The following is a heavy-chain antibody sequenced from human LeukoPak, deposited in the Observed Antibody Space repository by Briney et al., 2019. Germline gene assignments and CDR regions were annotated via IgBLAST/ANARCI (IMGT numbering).Heavy chain of an antibody. CDR1: GFTFSSYA. J-gene: IGHJ4*02. CDR3: ASSQGYSYSYYFDY. D-gene: IGHD5-18*01. CDR2: ISGSGGDT. V-gene: IGHV3-23*01. Sequence: GGSLRLSCVASGFTFSSYAMCWVRQAPGKGPEWVSGISGSGGDTYYADSVKGRFTISRDNSKNTLYLQMNSLSAEDTAVYYCASSQGYSYSYYFDYWGQGTLVTVSS.